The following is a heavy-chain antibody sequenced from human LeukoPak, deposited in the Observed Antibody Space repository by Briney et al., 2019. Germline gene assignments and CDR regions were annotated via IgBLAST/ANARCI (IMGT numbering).Heavy chain of an antibody. J-gene: IGHJ4*02. CDR1: GFTFSSYS. V-gene: IGHV3-48*02. D-gene: IGHD7-27*01. CDR2: ITSSSSDI. CDR3: ARDRNWGFDY. Sequence: GGSLRLSCAASGFTFSSYSMNWVRQAPGKGLEWISYITSSSSDISYADSVKGRFTISRDNAKNSLYLQMNSLRDEDTAVYYCARDRNWGFDYWGQGTLVTVSS.